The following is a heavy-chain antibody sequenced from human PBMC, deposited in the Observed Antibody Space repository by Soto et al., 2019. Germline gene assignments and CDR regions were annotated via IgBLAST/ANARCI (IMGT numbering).Heavy chain of an antibody. CDR2: IIPIFGTA. V-gene: IGHV1-69*12. CDR1: GGTFSSYA. J-gene: IGHJ5*02. CDR3: ARSPRTLLLMRQLVGGWFDP. D-gene: IGHD6-13*01. Sequence: QVQLVQSGAEVKKPGSSVKVSCKASGGTFSSYAISWVRQAPGQGLEWMGGIIPIFGTANYAQKFQGRVTITAGESTSPAYMELSSRRSEDTAVYYCARSPRTLLLMRQLVGGWFDPWGQGTLVTVSS.